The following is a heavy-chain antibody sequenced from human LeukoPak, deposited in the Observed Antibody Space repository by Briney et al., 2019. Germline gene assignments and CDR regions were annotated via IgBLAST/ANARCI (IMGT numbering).Heavy chain of an antibody. J-gene: IGHJ4*02. D-gene: IGHD4-11*01. Sequence: GGSLRLSCAASGFTFSSYWMHWVRQAPGKGLVWVSRIKSDGTSTYYADSVKGRFTISRDNAKNALYLQMNSLRAEDTAVYYCVRDDYLTYWGQGTLVTVSS. CDR3: VRDDYLTY. CDR1: GFTFSSYW. CDR2: IKSDGTST. V-gene: IGHV3-74*01.